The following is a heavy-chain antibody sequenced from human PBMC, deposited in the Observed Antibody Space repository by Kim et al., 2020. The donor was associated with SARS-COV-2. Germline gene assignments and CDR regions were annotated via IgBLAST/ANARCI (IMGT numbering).Heavy chain of an antibody. Sequence: SETLSLTCAVYGGSFSGYYWSWIRQPPGKGLEWIGEINHSGSTNYNPSLKSRVTISVDTSKNQFSLKLSSVTAADTAVYYCARGLGRVERRGNWFDPWGQGTLVTVSS. CDR3: ARGLGRVERRGNWFDP. J-gene: IGHJ5*02. CDR1: GGSFSGYY. D-gene: IGHD1-1*01. V-gene: IGHV4-34*01. CDR2: INHSGST.